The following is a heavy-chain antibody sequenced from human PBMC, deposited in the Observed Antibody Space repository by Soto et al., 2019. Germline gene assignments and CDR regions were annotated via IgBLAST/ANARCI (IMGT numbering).Heavy chain of an antibody. J-gene: IGHJ6*03. CDR2: ITSNNI. CDR1: GFTFSAYS. Sequence: EVQLVESGGGLVKPGGSLRLSCETSGFTFSAYSMNWVRQAPGRGLEFVSSITSNNIYYADSVRGRFTISRDNAKNSLYLQMTSLREDDTAVYYCARPDRIFYYMDVWGNGTTVTVSS. V-gene: IGHV3-21*01. CDR3: ARPDRIFYYMDV.